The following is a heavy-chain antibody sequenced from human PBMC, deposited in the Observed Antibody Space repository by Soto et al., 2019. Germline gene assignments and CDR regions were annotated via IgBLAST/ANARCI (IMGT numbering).Heavy chain of an antibody. V-gene: IGHV1-8*01. Sequence: QVQLVQSGAEVKKPGASVKVSCKASGYSFTSYDINWVRQATGQGLEWMGWMNPNSGNTGYAQKFQGRVTMTRHTSISTAYMELSSLRSEDTAVYYCARERSSGWYVDYWGQGTLVTVSS. D-gene: IGHD6-19*01. CDR2: MNPNSGNT. CDR3: ARERSSGWYVDY. J-gene: IGHJ4*02. CDR1: GYSFTSYD.